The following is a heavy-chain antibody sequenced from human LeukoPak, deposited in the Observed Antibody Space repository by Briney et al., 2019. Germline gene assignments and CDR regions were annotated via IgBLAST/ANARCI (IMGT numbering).Heavy chain of an antibody. J-gene: IGHJ4*02. CDR3: ARQDGVVTAIPLIFFDY. V-gene: IGHV4-39*01. D-gene: IGHD2-21*02. Sequence: SETLSLTCTVSGGSISSSSYYWGWIRQPPGKGLEWIGSIYYSGSTYYNPSLKSRVTISVDTSKNQFSLKLTSVTAADTAVYYCARQDGVVTAIPLIFFDYWGQGTLVTVSS. CDR1: GGSISSSSYY. CDR2: IYYSGST.